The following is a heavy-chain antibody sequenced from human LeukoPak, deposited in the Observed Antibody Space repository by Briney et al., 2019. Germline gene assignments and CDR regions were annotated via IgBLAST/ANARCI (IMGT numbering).Heavy chain of an antibody. CDR1: GGSFSGYY. CDR2: INHSGST. Sequence: SETLSLTCGVYGGSFSGYYWSWIRQPPGKGLEWIGEINHSGSTNYNPSLKSRVTISVDTSKNQFSLKLSSVTAADTAVYYCARINYYDSSGYYPPQGYFDYWGQGTLVTVSS. J-gene: IGHJ4*02. V-gene: IGHV4-34*01. CDR3: ARINYYDSSGYYPPQGYFDY. D-gene: IGHD3-22*01.